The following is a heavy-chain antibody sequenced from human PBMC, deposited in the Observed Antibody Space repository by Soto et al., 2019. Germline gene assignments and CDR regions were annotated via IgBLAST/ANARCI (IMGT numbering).Heavy chain of an antibody. CDR3: ARDIIGGGYYLSIKPSYSNYSMDI. V-gene: IGHV3-21*01. Sequence: GGILRLSCAAPGFTFRSYSMHWVRQAPGTGLEWVSSIGSSSSYIYYADSVKGRFTISRDNAKNSLYLQMNSLRAEDTAVYYCARDIIGGGYYLSIKPSYSNYSMDIWRQGATLTVAS. D-gene: IGHD3-22*01. CDR2: IGSSSSYI. CDR1: GFTFRSYS. J-gene: IGHJ6*02.